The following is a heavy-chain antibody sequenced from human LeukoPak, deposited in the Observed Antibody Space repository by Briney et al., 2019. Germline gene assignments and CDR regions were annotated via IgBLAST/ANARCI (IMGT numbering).Heavy chain of an antibody. CDR1: GFTFSSYA. D-gene: IGHD6-6*01. Sequence: GGSLRLSCAASGFTFSSYAMSWVRQAPGKGLEWVSAISGSGGSTYYADSVKGRFTISRDNSKNTLYLQMNSLRAEDTAVYYCAKGPWELVPWIGYYFDYWGQGTLVTVSS. CDR2: ISGSGGST. J-gene: IGHJ4*02. CDR3: AKGPWELVPWIGYYFDY. V-gene: IGHV3-23*01.